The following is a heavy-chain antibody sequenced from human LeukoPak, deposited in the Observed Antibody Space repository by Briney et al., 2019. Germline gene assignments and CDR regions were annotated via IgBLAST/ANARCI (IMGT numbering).Heavy chain of an antibody. J-gene: IGHJ4*02. Sequence: GASVKVSCKAPGYTFTSYGISWVRQAPGQGLEWMGWISAYNGNTNYAQKLQGRVTMTTDTSTSTAYMELRSLRSDDTAVYYCARGAMVRGVPYYFDYWGQGTLVTVSS. V-gene: IGHV1-18*01. CDR1: GYTFTSYG. D-gene: IGHD3-10*01. CDR2: ISAYNGNT. CDR3: ARGAMVRGVPYYFDY.